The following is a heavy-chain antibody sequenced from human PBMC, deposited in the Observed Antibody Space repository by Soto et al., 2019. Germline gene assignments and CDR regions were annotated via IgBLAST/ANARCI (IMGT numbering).Heavy chain of an antibody. CDR2: ISWNSGVI. CDR3: VKDRTMTDYSGYLDH. CDR1: GFSIDDYA. D-gene: IGHD4-17*01. J-gene: IGHJ5*02. V-gene: IGHV3-9*01. Sequence: EVQLVESGGGLVQPGRSLRLSCAASGFSIDDYAMHWVRQAPGKGLEWVTGISWNSGVIVYADSVKGRFTITRDTAKNSLYLQMNSLRSEDTALYYCVKDRTMTDYSGYLDHWGQGTLVTVSS.